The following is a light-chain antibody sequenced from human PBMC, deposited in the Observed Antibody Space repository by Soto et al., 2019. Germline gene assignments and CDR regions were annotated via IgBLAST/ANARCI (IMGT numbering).Light chain of an antibody. CDR2: GAS. CDR3: QQYGSSPLT. V-gene: IGKV3-20*01. CDR1: QSVSNY. Sequence: EIVLTQSPATLSLSPRERATLSLRASQSVSNYLAWYQQKPGQAPRLLIYGASSRATGIPDRFSGSGSGTDFTLTISRLEPEDFAVYYCQQYGSSPLTFGGGTKVDIK. J-gene: IGKJ4*01.